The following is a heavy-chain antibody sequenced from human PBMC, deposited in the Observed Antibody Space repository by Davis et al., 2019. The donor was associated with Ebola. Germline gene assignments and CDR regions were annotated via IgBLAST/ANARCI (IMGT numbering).Heavy chain of an antibody. CDR1: GFVLRNYV. CDR3: AKGDYYGSGSYYKDEYFQH. Sequence: GESLKISCAASGFVLRNYVMSWVRQAPGKGLEWVSTLGTSADTYYADSVKGRFTISRDNSKNTLYLQMNSLRAEDTAVYYCAKGDYYGSGSYYKDEYFQHWGQGTLVTVSS. D-gene: IGHD3-10*01. V-gene: IGHV3-23*01. CDR2: LGTSADT. J-gene: IGHJ1*01.